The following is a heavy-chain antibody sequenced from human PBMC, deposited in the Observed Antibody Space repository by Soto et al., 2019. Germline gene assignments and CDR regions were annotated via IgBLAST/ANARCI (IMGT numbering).Heavy chain of an antibody. CDR3: VKDGSLEVPDVPLEEYYFDH. CDR2: ISYHGRNK. D-gene: IGHD3-3*01. V-gene: IGHV3-30*18. CDR1: GFTFSGYG. Sequence: GGSLRLSCAASGFTFSGYGMHWVRQAPGKGLEWVAVISYHGRNKYYVDSVKGRFTISRDDSKNTLYLQMDSVRAEDTAVYYCVKDGSLEVPDVPLEEYYFDHWGQGTLVTVSS. J-gene: IGHJ4*02.